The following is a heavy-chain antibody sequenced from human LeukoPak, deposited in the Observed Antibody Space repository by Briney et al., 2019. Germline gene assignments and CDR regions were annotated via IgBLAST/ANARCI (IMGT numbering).Heavy chain of an antibody. J-gene: IGHJ6*04. D-gene: IGHD3-10*01. Sequence: GGSLRLSCAASGFTFSSYSMNWVRQAPGKGLVWVSRINSDGSSTNYADSVKGRFTISRDNAKNTLYLQMNSLRAEDTAVYYCASTLLWSRTDVWGKGTTVTVSS. CDR3: ASTLLWSRTDV. V-gene: IGHV3-74*01. CDR2: INSDGSST. CDR1: GFTFSSYS.